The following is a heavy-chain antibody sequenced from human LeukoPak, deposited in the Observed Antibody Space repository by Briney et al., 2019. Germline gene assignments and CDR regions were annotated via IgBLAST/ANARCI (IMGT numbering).Heavy chain of an antibody. D-gene: IGHD3-22*01. CDR3: AKRGVVIRVILVGFHKEAYYFDS. CDR2: MSASGDST. V-gene: IGHV3-23*01. J-gene: IGHJ4*02. CDR1: GITLSNYG. Sequence: GGSLRLSCAVSGITLSNYGMSWVRQAPGKGLEWVAGMSASGDSTNYADSVKGRFTISRDNAKNTLYLQMNSLRAEDTAVYFCAKRGVVIRVILVGFHKEAYYFDSWGQGALVTVSS.